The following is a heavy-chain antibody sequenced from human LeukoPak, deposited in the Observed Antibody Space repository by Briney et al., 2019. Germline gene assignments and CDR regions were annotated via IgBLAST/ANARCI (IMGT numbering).Heavy chain of an antibody. D-gene: IGHD3-10*01. CDR3: ARDLYGSGPDAFDI. CDR2: TYYSGST. Sequence: SETLSLTCTVSGGSISSGGYYWSWIRQHPGKGLEWIGSTYYSGSTYYNPSLKSRLTISVDTSENQFSLKLSSVTAADTAVYYCARDLYGSGPDAFDIWGQGTMVTVSS. V-gene: IGHV4-31*03. J-gene: IGHJ3*02. CDR1: GGSISSGGYY.